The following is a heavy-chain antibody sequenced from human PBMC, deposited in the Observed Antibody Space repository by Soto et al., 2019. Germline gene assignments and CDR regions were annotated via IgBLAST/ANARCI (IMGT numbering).Heavy chain of an antibody. D-gene: IGHD3-10*01. CDR3: ATMVRGSNIDYYHYIDV. Sequence: QVQLVQSGAEVKKPGASVKVSCKASGYSFTSHGISWVRQAPGQGLEWMGWISGNSGDTNYAQKLQGRVTVTTDTSTSTAYRELSSLRSEDTAVYYCATMVRGSNIDYYHYIDVWGKGTTVTVSS. V-gene: IGHV1-18*01. J-gene: IGHJ6*03. CDR2: ISGNSGDT. CDR1: GYSFTSHG.